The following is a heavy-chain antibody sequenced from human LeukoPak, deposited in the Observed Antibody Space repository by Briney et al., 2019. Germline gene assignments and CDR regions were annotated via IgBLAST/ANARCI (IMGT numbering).Heavy chain of an antibody. J-gene: IGHJ3*02. D-gene: IGHD2-21*02. V-gene: IGHV3-66*01. CDR3: ARGGGAYCGGDCYFGQRAFDI. CDR2: IYSGGST. CDR1: GFAVSSNY. Sequence: GGSLRLSCAASGFAVSSNYMSWVRQAPGKGLEWVSVIYSGGSTYYADSVKGRFTISRDNSKNTLYLQMNSLRAEDTAVYYCARGGGAYCGGDCYFGQRAFDIWGQGTMVIVSS.